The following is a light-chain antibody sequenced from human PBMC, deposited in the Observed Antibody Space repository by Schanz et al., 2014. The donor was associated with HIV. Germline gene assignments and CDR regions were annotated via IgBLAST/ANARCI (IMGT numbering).Light chain of an antibody. CDR3: CSYAGSPYV. V-gene: IGLV2-11*01. Sequence: QSALTQPRSVSGSPGQSVTISCTGTSSDVGGYNYVSWYQQHPDKAPKVMIYDVSKRPSGLPDRFSGSKFGNRASLTISRLQAEDEADYYCCSYAGSPYVFGSGTNLTVL. CDR1: SSDVGGYNY. CDR2: DVS. J-gene: IGLJ1*01.